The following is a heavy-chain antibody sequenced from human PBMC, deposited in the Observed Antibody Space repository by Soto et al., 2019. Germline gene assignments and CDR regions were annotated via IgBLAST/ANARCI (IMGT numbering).Heavy chain of an antibody. CDR3: AKDMGLYCSSNSCYEPFDS. CDR1: GFIFNDHA. J-gene: IGHJ4*02. D-gene: IGHD2-2*01. Sequence: GGSLRLSCTASGFIFNDHAMHWVRQTPGKGLEWVSGITWKSESMAYADSVKGRFTISRDNAKNSLYLQMNSLRTEDTALYYCAKDMGLYCSSNSCYEPFDSWGQGTLVTVSS. CDR2: ITWKSESM. V-gene: IGHV3-9*01.